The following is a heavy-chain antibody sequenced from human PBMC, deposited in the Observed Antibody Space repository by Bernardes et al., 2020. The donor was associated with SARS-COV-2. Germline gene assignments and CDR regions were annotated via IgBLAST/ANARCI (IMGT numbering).Heavy chain of an antibody. CDR1: GGSISSYY. D-gene: IGHD3-22*01. J-gene: IGHJ6*02. CDR3: ARGSGYVYYYYGMDV. Sequence: SETLSLTCTVSGGSISSYYWSWLRQPPGKGLEWIGYIYSSGSTNYNPSLKSRVTISVDTSKNQFSLKLSSVTAADTAVYYCARGSGYVYYYYGMDVWGQGTTVTVSS. CDR2: IYSSGST. V-gene: IGHV4-59*01.